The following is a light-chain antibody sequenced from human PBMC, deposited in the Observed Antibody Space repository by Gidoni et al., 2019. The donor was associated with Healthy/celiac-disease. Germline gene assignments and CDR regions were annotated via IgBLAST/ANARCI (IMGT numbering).Light chain of an antibody. CDR3: QQSYSTPFT. J-gene: IGKJ3*01. V-gene: IGKV1-39*01. Sequence: DIQMTQSPSSLSASVGDRVTITCRASQSISSYLNWYQQKPGKAPKLLIYAASSLQSGVPSRFSGRGSGTDFTLTISRLQPEDFATYYCQQSYSTPFTFGPGPKVDIK. CDR1: QSISSY. CDR2: AAS.